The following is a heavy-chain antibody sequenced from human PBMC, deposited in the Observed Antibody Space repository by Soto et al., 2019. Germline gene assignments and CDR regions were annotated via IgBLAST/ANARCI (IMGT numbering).Heavy chain of an antibody. CDR3: ARVFSCSGGSCYSGKKGRYYFDY. V-gene: IGHV3-23*01. CDR2: ISGSGGST. CDR1: GFTFSSYA. D-gene: IGHD2-15*01. Sequence: EVQLLESGGGLVQPGGSLRLSCAASGFTFSSYAMSWVRQAPGKGLEWVSAISGSGGSTYYADSVKGRFTISRDNSKNTLYLQMNSLRAEDTAVYYCARVFSCSGGSCYSGKKGRYYFDYWGQGTLVTVSS. J-gene: IGHJ4*02.